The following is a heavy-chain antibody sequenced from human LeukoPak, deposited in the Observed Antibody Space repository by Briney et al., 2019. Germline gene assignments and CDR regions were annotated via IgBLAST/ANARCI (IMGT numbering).Heavy chain of an antibody. D-gene: IGHD5-12*01. CDR3: ARGSVRYSGYDHLDY. CDR2: IYNGVNT. V-gene: IGHV4-61*01. Sequence: SETLSLTCTVSGASVSSASYWTWIRQPPGKGVEWIAHIYNGVNTNYNPSLKSRVTISVDTSKNQFSLKLSSVTAADTAVYYCARGSVRYSGYDHLDYWGQGTLVTVSS. CDR1: GASVSSASY. J-gene: IGHJ4*02.